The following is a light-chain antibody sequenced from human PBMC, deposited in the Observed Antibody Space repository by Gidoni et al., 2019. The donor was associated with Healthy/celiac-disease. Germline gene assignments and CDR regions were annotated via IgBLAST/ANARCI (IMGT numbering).Light chain of an antibody. Sequence: SQSVSSSYLAWYQQKPGQAPRLLIYGASSRATGIPARFSGSGSGTDFTLTISRLEPEDFAVYYCQQYGSSPGAFGPGTKVDIK. V-gene: IGKV3-20*01. CDR1: QSVSSSY. CDR3: QQYGSSPGA. CDR2: GAS. J-gene: IGKJ3*01.